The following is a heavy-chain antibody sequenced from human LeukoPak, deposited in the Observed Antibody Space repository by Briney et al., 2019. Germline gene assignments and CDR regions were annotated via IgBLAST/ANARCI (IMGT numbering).Heavy chain of an antibody. D-gene: IGHD3-10*01. V-gene: IGHV3-23*01. J-gene: IGHJ4*02. CDR1: GFTFSSYA. CDR3: AKRIWFGELLPDY. CDR2: ITDSGTGT. Sequence: GGSLRLSCAASGFTFSSYALSWVRQAPGKGLEWVSGITDSGTGTYYADSVKGRFTISKDNSKNTLYLQMNSLRAEDTAVYYCAKRIWFGELLPDYWGQGTLVTVSS.